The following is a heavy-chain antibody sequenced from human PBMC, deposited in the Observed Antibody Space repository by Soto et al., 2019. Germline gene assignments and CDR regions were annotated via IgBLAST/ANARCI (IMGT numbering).Heavy chain of an antibody. D-gene: IGHD3-3*01. Sequence: QVRLVQSGAEVKKPGASVKVSCKASGYTFTSYGISWVRQAPGQGLEWMGWISAYNGNTNYAPKLQGRLTMTPDTSTSTAYMELRSLRADDTAGYYCASTITIFGVVPYYLVYLGEGTLVTVSS. CDR2: ISAYNGNT. V-gene: IGHV1-18*01. CDR3: ASTITIFGVVPYYLVY. CDR1: GYTFTSYG. J-gene: IGHJ4*02.